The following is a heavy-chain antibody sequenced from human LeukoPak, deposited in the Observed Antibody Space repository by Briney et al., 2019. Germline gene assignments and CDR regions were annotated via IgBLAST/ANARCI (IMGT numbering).Heavy chain of an antibody. CDR2: IYSGGST. Sequence: GGSLRLSCAASGFTVSSNYMSWVRQAPGKGLEWVSVIYSGGSTYYADSVKGRFTISRDNSKNTLYLQMNSLRAEDTAVYYCAREEAAAGTSWFDPWGQGTLVTVSS. D-gene: IGHD6-13*01. V-gene: IGHV3-66*01. CDR3: AREEAAAGTSWFDP. J-gene: IGHJ5*02. CDR1: GFTVSSNY.